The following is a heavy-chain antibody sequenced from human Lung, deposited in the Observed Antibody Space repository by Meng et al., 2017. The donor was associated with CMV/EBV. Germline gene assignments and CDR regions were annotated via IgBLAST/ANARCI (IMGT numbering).Heavy chain of an antibody. V-gene: IGHV4-31*03. CDR3: ARASYGSGSPLGESWFDP. Sequence: QVPLQESRPGLVKPSQTLSLTCTVSGGSISSGGYYWSWIRQHPGKGLEWIGYIHSSGSTYYNPSLRSRLTISVDTSKNQFSLKLSSVTAADTAVYYCARASYGSGSPLGESWFDPWGQGTLVTVSS. CDR2: IHSSGST. CDR1: GGSISSGGYY. J-gene: IGHJ5*02. D-gene: IGHD3-10*01.